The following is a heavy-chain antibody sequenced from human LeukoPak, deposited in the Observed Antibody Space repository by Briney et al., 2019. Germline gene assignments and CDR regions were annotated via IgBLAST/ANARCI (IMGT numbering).Heavy chain of an antibody. CDR1: GGSISSSSYY. CDR3: AREVLLWFGEFPTDAFDI. CDR2: IYYSGST. D-gene: IGHD3-10*01. V-gene: IGHV4-39*07. Sequence: SETLSLTCTVSGGSISSSSYYWGWIRQPPGKGLEWIGSIYYSGSTYYNPSLKSRVTISVDTSKNQFSLKLSSVTAADTAVYYCAREVLLWFGEFPTDAFDIWGQGTMVTVSS. J-gene: IGHJ3*02.